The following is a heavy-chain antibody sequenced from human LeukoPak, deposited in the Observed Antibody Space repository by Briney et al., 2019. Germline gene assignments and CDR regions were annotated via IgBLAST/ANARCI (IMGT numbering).Heavy chain of an antibody. V-gene: IGHV3-21*04. D-gene: IGHD2-21*01. CDR2: INSAGTYI. CDR1: GFAFSSYS. J-gene: IGHJ6*03. CDR3: AKGGNGDIVVVIATPLYMDV. Sequence: PGGSLRLSCAASGFAFSSYSMNWVRQAPGKGLEWVSSINSAGTYIYYADSVKGRFTISRDNAKNSLYLQMNSLRAEDTAVYYCAKGGNGDIVVVIATPLYMDVWGKGTTVTVSS.